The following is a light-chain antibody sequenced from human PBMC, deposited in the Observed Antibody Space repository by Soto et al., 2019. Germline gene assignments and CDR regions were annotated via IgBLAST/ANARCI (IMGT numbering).Light chain of an antibody. CDR3: QQTFSTPIT. CDR1: QTVRRY. Sequence: DIQMTQSPSTLSASVGDRVTITCRASQTVRRYLNWYHQKPGKAPTLLIYAASTLGSAVPPRFSGAGSETEFTLTINGLQPDDFATYYCQQTFSTPITFGQGTRLEIK. J-gene: IGKJ5*01. V-gene: IGKV1-39*01. CDR2: AAS.